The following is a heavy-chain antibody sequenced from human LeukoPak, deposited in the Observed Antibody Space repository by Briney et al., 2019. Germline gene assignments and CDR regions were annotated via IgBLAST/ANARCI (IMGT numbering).Heavy chain of an antibody. CDR1: XFTVSSNY. V-gene: IGHV3-53*01. CDR2: ISTVRTT. J-gene: IGHJ5*02. Sequence: SLRLXXAASXFTVSSNYMSWVRQARGKGLEWVSVISTVRTTYYAPSVTPRFPISRDNSNNTLYLQMNSLRPEDTAVYYCARLAAAGTNWFDPSGQGTLVTVSS. D-gene: IGHD6-13*01. CDR3: ARLAAAGTNWFDP.